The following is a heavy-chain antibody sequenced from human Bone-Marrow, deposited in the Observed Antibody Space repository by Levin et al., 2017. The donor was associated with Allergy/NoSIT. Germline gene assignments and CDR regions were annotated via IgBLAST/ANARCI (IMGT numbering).Heavy chain of an antibody. CDR1: GGSVSSGTYY. CDR2: ISYRGVT. CDR3: ARDRIIVSGGNDYYYGMDV. V-gene: IGHV4-61*03. J-gene: IGHJ6*02. Sequence: SETLSLTCSVSGGSVSSGTYYWSWIRRPPGKGLEWIGYISYRGVTKYNPSLKSRVTISVDTSKNDFSLKVTSVTAADTAVYYCARDRIIVSGGNDYYYGMDVWGQGTTVIVSS. D-gene: IGHD5/OR15-5a*01.